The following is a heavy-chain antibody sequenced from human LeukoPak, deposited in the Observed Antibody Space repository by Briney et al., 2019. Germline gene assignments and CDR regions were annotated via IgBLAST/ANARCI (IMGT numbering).Heavy chain of an antibody. V-gene: IGHV3-21*01. CDR1: GFTFSNAW. D-gene: IGHD3-10*01. Sequence: GGSLRLSCAASGFTFSNAWMNWVRQAPGKGLEWVSSISSSSSYIYYADSVKGRFTISRDNAKNSLYLQMNSLRAEDTAVYYCARVGEPLTNYWGQGTLVTVSS. CDR2: ISSSSSYI. CDR3: ARVGEPLTNY. J-gene: IGHJ4*02.